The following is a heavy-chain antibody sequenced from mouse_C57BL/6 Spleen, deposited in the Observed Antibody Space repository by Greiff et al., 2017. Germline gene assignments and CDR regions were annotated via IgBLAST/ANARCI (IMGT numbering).Heavy chain of an antibody. J-gene: IGHJ4*01. Sequence: EVKLVESGGGLVKPGGSLKLSCAASGFTFSSYAMSWVRQTPEKRLEWVATISDGGSYTYYPDNVKGRFTISRDNAKNNLYLQMSHLKSEDTAMYYCARENYGSSYDAMDYWGQGTSVTVSS. D-gene: IGHD1-1*01. CDR1: GFTFSSYA. CDR2: ISDGGSYT. V-gene: IGHV5-4*01. CDR3: ARENYGSSYDAMDY.